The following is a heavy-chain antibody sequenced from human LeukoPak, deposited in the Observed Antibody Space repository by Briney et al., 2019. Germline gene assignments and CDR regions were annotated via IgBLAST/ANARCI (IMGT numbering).Heavy chain of an antibody. CDR3: ARDRYSYGSATPFDY. CDR1: GGTFSSYA. D-gene: IGHD5-18*01. CDR2: TIPIFGIA. Sequence: GASVKVSCKASGGTFSSYAISWVRQAPGQGLEWMGRTIPIFGIANYAQKFQGRVTITADKSTSTAYMELSSLRSEDTAVYYCARDRYSYGSATPFDYWGQGTLVTVSS. J-gene: IGHJ4*02. V-gene: IGHV1-69*04.